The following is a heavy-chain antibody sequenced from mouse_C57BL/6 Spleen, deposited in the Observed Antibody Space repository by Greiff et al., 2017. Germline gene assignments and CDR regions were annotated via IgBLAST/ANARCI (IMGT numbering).Heavy chain of an antibody. V-gene: IGHV5-16*01. CDR1: GFTFSDYY. D-gene: IGHD4-1*01. CDR3: ARGNWDVGDFDY. Sequence: EVKLMESEGGLVQPGSSMKLSCTASGFTFSDYYMAWVRQVPEKGLEWVANINYDGSSTYYLDSLKSRFIISRDNAKNILYLQMSSLKSEDTATYYCARGNWDVGDFDYWGQGTTLTVSS. J-gene: IGHJ2*01. CDR2: INYDGSST.